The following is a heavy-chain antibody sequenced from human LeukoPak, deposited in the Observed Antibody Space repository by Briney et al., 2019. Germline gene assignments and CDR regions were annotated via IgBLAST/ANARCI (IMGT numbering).Heavy chain of an antibody. Sequence: PSETLSLTCTVSGGSISSYYWSWIRQPPGKGLEWIGYIYYSGSTNYNPSLKSRVTISVDTSKNQFSLKLSSVTAADTAVYYCARQVGVGANSDAFDIWGQGTMVTVSS. V-gene: IGHV4-59*01. J-gene: IGHJ3*02. CDR1: GGSISSYY. CDR2: IYYSGST. D-gene: IGHD1-26*01. CDR3: ARQVGVGANSDAFDI.